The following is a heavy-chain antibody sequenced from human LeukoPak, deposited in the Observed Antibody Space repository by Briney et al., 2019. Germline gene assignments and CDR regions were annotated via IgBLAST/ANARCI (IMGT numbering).Heavy chain of an antibody. CDR2: INPNSGGT. CDR3: ARGRIAAAGTIIRFDP. CDR1: GYTFTGYY. V-gene: IGHV1-2*02. J-gene: IGHJ5*02. D-gene: IGHD6-13*01. Sequence: ASVKVSCKAPGYTFTGYYMHWVRQAPGQGLEWMGWINPNSGGTNYAQKFQGRVTMTRDTSISTAYMELSRLRSDDTAVYYCARGRIAAAGTIIRFDPWGQGTLVTVSS.